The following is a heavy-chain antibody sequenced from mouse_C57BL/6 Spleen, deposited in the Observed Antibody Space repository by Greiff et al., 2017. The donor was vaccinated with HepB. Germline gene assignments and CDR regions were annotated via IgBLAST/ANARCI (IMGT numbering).Heavy chain of an antibody. CDR1: GYTFTSYW. J-gene: IGHJ2*02. D-gene: IGHD1-1*01. V-gene: IGHV1-50*01. CDR2: IDPSDSYT. Sequence: QVQLQQPGAELVKPGASVKLSCKASGYTFTSYWMQWVKQRPGQGLEWIGEIDPSDSYTNYNQKFKGKATLTVDTSSSTAYMQLSSLTSEDSAVYYCSYYYGSSPYYFDYWGPGTSLTVSS. CDR3: SYYYGSSPYYFDY.